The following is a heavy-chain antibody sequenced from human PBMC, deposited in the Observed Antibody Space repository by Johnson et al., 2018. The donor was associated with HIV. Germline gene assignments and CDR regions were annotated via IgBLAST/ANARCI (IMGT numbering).Heavy chain of an antibody. CDR2: ISWNSGSI. D-gene: IGHD5-24*01. J-gene: IGHJ3*02. Sequence: VQLVESGGGVVRPGGSLRLSCAASGFAFDDYGMSWVRQAPGKGLEWVSGISWNSGSIGYADSVKGRFTISRDNSKNTLYLQMNSLRAEDTAVYYCAREKGTIMGAFDIWGQGTMVTVSS. V-gene: IGHV3-20*04. CDR1: GFAFDDYG. CDR3: AREKGTIMGAFDI.